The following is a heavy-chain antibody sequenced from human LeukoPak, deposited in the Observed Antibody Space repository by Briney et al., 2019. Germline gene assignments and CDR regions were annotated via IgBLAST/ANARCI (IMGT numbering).Heavy chain of an antibody. CDR2: LIPIFGIA. Sequence: GASVKVSCKASGGTFSSYAISWVRQAPGQGLEWMGRLIPIFGIANYAQKFQGRVTITADKSTSTAYMELSSLRSEDTAVYYCARDQFTIGTFDYWGQGTLVTVSS. CDR3: ARDQFTIGTFDY. J-gene: IGHJ4*02. D-gene: IGHD3-10*01. V-gene: IGHV1-69*04. CDR1: GGTFSSYA.